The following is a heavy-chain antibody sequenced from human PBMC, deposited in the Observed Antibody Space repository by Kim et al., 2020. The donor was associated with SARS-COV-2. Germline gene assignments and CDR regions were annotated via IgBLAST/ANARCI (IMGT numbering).Heavy chain of an antibody. CDR2: IYYSGST. V-gene: IGHV4-59*01. CDR3: AREVVVPITGGYFDC. CDR1: GGSISSYY. J-gene: IGHJ4*02. Sequence: SETLSLTCTVSGGSISSYYWSWIRQPPGKGLEWIGYIYYSGSTNYNPSLKSRVTISVDTSKNQFSLKLSSVTAADTAVYYCAREVVVPITGGYFDCWGQGSLLTVSS. D-gene: IGHD2-15*01.